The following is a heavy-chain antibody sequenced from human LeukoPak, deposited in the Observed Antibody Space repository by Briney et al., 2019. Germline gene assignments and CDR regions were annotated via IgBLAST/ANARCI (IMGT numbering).Heavy chain of an antibody. D-gene: IGHD5-18*01. Sequence: AASVKVSCKASGGTFSRYAIRWVRQAPGQGLEWMGGILPIFGTANYAQKFQGRVTITTDESTSTAYMELSSLRPEDTAVYYCARNEGDTAMVPYYYYMDVWGKGTTVTVSS. CDR3: ARNEGDTAMVPYYYYMDV. CDR2: ILPIFGTA. J-gene: IGHJ6*03. V-gene: IGHV1-69*05. CDR1: GGTFSRYA.